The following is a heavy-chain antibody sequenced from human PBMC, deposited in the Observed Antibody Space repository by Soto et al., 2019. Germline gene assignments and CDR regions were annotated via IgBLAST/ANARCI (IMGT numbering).Heavy chain of an antibody. CDR2: ISGDASST. CDR1: GFTFSDNW. V-gene: IGHV3-74*01. Sequence: EVKVVEFGGGLVQPGGSLRLSCAASGFTFSDNWMHWVRQPPGKGPVWVSRISGDASSTSYADSVKGRFTISRDSAKNTVYLQMDSLRVEDTAVYYCTRGGTRTTYWGLFDSWGQGTLVTVSS. CDR3: TRGGTRTTYWGLFDS. D-gene: IGHD7-27*01. J-gene: IGHJ4*02.